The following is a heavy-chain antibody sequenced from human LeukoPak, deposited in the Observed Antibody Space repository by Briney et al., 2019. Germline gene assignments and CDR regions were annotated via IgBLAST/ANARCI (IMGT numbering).Heavy chain of an antibody. CDR3: APTRDMGGVYYFDY. D-gene: IGHD3-3*01. V-gene: IGHV3-30*02. Sequence: PGGSLRLSCAASGFTFSSYGMHWVRQAPGKGLEWVAFIRYDGSNKHCADSVKGRFTISRDNSKNTLYLQMNSLRAEDTAVYYCAPTRDMGGVYYFDYWGQGTLVTVSS. CDR2: IRYDGSNK. J-gene: IGHJ4*02. CDR1: GFTFSSYG.